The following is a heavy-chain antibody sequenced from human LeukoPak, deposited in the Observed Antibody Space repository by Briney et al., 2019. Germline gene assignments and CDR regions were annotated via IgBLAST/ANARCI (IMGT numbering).Heavy chain of an antibody. V-gene: IGHV1-69*05. CDR1: GGTFSSYA. D-gene: IGHD1-26*01. Sequence: GSSVTVSCKASGGTFSSYAISWVRQAPGQGLEWMGGIIPIFGTANYAQKFQGRVTITTDESTSTAYMELSSLRSEDTAVYYCARAKGIREYMDVWGKGTTVTVSS. CDR3: ARAKGIREYMDV. CDR2: IIPIFGTA. J-gene: IGHJ6*03.